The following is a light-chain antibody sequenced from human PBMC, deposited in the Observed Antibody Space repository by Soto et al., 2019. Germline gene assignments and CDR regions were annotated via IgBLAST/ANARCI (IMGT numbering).Light chain of an antibody. V-gene: IGLV1-44*01. Sequence: QSVVTQPPSASGTPGQRVTISCSGSSSNIGTNTVSWYQHVPGTAPKLLIYNNNQRPSGVPARFSGSKSGTSASLAISGLQSEDEADYYCAQCDGGLTGPVFGGGTKLTVL. CDR2: NNN. CDR3: AQCDGGLTGPV. J-gene: IGLJ3*02. CDR1: SSNIGTNT.